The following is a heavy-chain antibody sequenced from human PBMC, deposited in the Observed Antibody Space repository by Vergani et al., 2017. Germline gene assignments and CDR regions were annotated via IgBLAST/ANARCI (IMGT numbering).Heavy chain of an antibody. CDR2: IYYSGST. V-gene: IGHV4-39*01. Sequence: QLQLQESGPGLVKPSETLSLTCTVSGGSISSSSYYWGWIRQPPGKGLEWIGSIYYSGSTYYNPSLKSRVTISVDTSKNQFSLKLSSVTAADTAVYYCARGIAAAYGMDVWGQGTTVTVSS. CDR1: GGSISSSSYY. D-gene: IGHD6-13*01. J-gene: IGHJ6*02. CDR3: ARGIAAAYGMDV.